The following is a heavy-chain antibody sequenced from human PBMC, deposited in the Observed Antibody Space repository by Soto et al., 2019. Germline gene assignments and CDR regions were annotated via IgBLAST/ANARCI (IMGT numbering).Heavy chain of an antibody. CDR1: GFPFSIYG. D-gene: IGHD2-2*01. Sequence: GGSLRLSCAASGFPFSIYGMHWVRQSPGKGLEWVAVIWYDGSNKYYADSVKGRFTISRDNSKNTLYLQMNSLRAEDTAVYYWVRELVYHDAFDIWGQGTTVTVSS. V-gene: IGHV3-33*01. CDR3: VRELVYHDAFDI. CDR2: IWYDGSNK. J-gene: IGHJ3*02.